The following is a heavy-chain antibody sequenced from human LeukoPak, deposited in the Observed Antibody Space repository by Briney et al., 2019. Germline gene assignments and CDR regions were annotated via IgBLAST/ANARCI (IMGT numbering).Heavy chain of an antibody. D-gene: IGHD6-19*01. CDR2: IIPIFGIA. Sequence: ASVKVSCKASGGTFSSYAISWVRQAPGQGLEWMGRIIPIFGIANYAQKFQGRVTTTADKSTSTAYMELSSLRSEDTAVYYCARDFGAIAVDYYFDYWGQGTLVTVSS. CDR3: ARDFGAIAVDYYFDY. J-gene: IGHJ4*02. CDR1: GGTFSSYA. V-gene: IGHV1-69*04.